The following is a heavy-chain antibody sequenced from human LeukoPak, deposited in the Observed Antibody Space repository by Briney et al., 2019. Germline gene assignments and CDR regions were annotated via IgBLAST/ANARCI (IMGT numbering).Heavy chain of an antibody. CDR2: ISYDGSTK. V-gene: IGHV3-30*03. CDR1: GFTFFEYS. J-gene: IGHJ4*02. CDR3: ARDRIWAGSSCFDY. D-gene: IGHD6-13*01. Sequence: GGSLRLSCAASGFTFFEYSMHWVRQAPGKGLEWVALISYDGSTKYYADSVKGRFTISKDNSKNTLYLQMNSLRVEDTAVYYCARDRIWAGSSCFDYWGQGTLVTVSS.